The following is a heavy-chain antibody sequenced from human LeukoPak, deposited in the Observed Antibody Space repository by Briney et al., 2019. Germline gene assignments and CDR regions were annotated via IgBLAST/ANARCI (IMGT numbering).Heavy chain of an antibody. J-gene: IGHJ3*02. V-gene: IGHV1-18*01. CDR3: ARVSREELGDAFDI. CDR2: ISAYNGNT. CDR1: GFTFTSYG. Sequence: ASVKVSCKATGFTFTSYGISWVRQAPGQGLEWMGWISAYNGNTNYAQKLQGRVTMTTDTSTSTAYMELRSLRSDDTAVYYCARVSREELGDAFDIWGQGTMVTVSS. D-gene: IGHD1-7*01.